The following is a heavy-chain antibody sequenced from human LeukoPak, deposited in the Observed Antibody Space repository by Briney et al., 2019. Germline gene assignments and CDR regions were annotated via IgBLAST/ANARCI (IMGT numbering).Heavy chain of an antibody. D-gene: IGHD6-13*01. CDR1: GFTFRSNP. CDR2: ISGFGSST. J-gene: IGHJ5*02. CDR3: ASRSINWYRGNNWFDP. Sequence: GGSLRLSCAASGFTFRSNPMSWVRQAPGKGPEWVSAISGFGSSTYYADSVKGRFTISRDNSKNTLYLQMNSLRVEDTAVYYCASRSINWYRGNNWFDPWGQGTLVTVSS. V-gene: IGHV3-23*01.